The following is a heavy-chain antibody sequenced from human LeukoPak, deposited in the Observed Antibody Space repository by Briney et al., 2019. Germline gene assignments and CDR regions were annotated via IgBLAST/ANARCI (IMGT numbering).Heavy chain of an antibody. D-gene: IGHD3-22*01. Sequence: PSETLSLTCAVYGGSFSGYYWSWIRQPPGKGLEWIGEINHSGSTNYNPSLKSRVTISVDTSKNQFSLKLSSVTAADTAVYYCARGVIYYYDSSGYYSPFDYWGQGTLVTVSS. J-gene: IGHJ4*02. CDR2: INHSGST. V-gene: IGHV4-34*01. CDR3: ARGVIYYYDSSGYYSPFDY. CDR1: GGSFSGYY.